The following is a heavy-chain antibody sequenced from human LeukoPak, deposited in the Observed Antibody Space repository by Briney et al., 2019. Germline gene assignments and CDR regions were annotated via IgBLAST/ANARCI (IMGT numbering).Heavy chain of an antibody. CDR1: GYTFTSYG. D-gene: IGHD3-22*01. V-gene: IGHV1-18*01. CDR2: ISAYNGNT. Sequence: ASVKVSCKASGYTFTSYGISWVRQAPGQGLEWMGWISAYNGNTNYAQKLQGRVTMTTDTSTSTAYMELRSLRSDDTAVYYCARGNYYYDSSGYHSFDYWGQGTLVTVSS. J-gene: IGHJ4*02. CDR3: ARGNYYYDSSGYHSFDY.